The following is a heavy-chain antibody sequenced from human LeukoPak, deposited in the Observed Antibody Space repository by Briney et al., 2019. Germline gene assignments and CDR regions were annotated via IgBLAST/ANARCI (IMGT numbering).Heavy chain of an antibody. V-gene: IGHV4-59*08. CDR3: ARSGSGWTGYYFDY. J-gene: IGHJ4*02. CDR1: GGSISSYY. Sequence: SETLSLTCTVSGGSISSYYWSWIRQPPGKGLEWIGYIYYSGSTNYNPSLKSRVTISVDTSKNQFSLKLSSVTAADTAVYYCARSGSGWTGYYFDYWGQGTLVTVSS. CDR2: IYYSGST. D-gene: IGHD6-19*01.